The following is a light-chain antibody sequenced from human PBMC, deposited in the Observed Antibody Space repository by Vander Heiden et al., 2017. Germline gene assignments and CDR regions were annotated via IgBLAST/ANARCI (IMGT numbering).Light chain of an antibody. J-gene: IGLJ3*02. V-gene: IGLV7-46*01. CDR3: LLSYSDARV. CDR2: DTS. CDR1: TGAVTRSHF. Sequence: QAVVTQEPSLTVSPGGTVTPTCGSSTGAVTRSHFPFWFQQKRGQAPRTLIYDTSNKHAWTPARFSGSVLGGKAALTLSGARPEDEADYYCLLSYSDARVFGGGTALTVL.